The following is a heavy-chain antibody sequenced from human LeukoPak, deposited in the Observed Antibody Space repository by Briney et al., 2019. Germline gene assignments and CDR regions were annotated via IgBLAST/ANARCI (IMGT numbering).Heavy chain of an antibody. Sequence: SETLSLTCTVSGGSISSSSYYWGWIRQPPGKGLEWIGSIYYSGSTYYNPSLKSRVTISVDTSKNQLSLKLSSVTAADTAVYYCARHVYYDSKDWYFDLWGRGTLVTVSS. J-gene: IGHJ2*01. CDR2: IYYSGST. V-gene: IGHV4-39*01. CDR3: ARHVYYDSKDWYFDL. D-gene: IGHD3-22*01. CDR1: GGSISSSSYY.